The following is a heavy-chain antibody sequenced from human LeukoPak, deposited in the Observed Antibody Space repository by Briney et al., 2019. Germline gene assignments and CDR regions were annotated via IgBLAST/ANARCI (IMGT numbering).Heavy chain of an antibody. V-gene: IGHV3-21*01. D-gene: IGHD3-22*01. CDR2: ISSSSSYI. CDR3: ARVYDSSGYYPRYYYCYMDV. J-gene: IGHJ6*03. Sequence: PGGSLRLSCEASGFTFTTYSMNWVRQAPGKGLEWVSSISSSSSYIYYADSVKGRFTISRDNAKNSLYLQMNSLRAEDTAVYYCARVYDSSGYYPRYYYCYMDVWGKGTTVTVSS. CDR1: GFTFTTYS.